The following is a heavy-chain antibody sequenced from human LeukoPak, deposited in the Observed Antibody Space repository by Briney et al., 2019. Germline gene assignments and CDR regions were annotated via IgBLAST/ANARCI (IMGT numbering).Heavy chain of an antibody. Sequence: SETLSLTCTVSGASISSYFWHWIRHPAGKGLEWIGRVSSSGTTNYNPSLKSRVTISVDTSKNQFSLKLSSVTAADTAVYYCAREGVGENWFDPWGQGTLVTVSS. CDR1: GASISSYF. D-gene: IGHD3-16*01. CDR2: VSSSGTT. V-gene: IGHV4-4*07. CDR3: AREGVGENWFDP. J-gene: IGHJ5*02.